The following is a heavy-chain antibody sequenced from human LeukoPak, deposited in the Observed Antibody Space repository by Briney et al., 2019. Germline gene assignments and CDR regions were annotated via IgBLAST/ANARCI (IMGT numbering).Heavy chain of an antibody. V-gene: IGHV3-23*01. CDR1: GFTVSSNY. J-gene: IGHJ5*02. Sequence: AGGSLRLSCAASGFTVSSNYMSWVRQAPGKGLEWVSAISGSGGSTYYADSVKGRFTISRDNSKNTLYLQMNSLRAEDTAVYYCAKGSGRPNWFDPWGQGTLVTVSS. D-gene: IGHD3-10*01. CDR3: AKGSGRPNWFDP. CDR2: ISGSGGST.